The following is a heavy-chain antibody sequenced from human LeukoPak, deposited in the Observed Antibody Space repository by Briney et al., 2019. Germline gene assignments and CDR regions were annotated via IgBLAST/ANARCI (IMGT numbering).Heavy chain of an antibody. D-gene: IGHD4/OR15-4a*01. V-gene: IGHV3-23*01. Sequence: PGGSLRLSCAASGFTFSSYSLTWVRQAPGKGLEWVSGISGSGGTTYYADSVKGRFTISRDNSKNTLYLQMNSLRAEDTALYYCAKDHDYCSRSYYFAYWGQGTLVTVSS. J-gene: IGHJ4*02. CDR2: ISGSGGTT. CDR1: GFTFSSYS. CDR3: AKDHDYCSRSYYFAY.